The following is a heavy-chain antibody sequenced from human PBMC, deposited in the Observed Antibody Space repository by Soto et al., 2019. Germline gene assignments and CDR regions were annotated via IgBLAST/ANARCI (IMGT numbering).Heavy chain of an antibody. J-gene: IGHJ4*02. CDR3: ARDLGYYVSGSPTPIYFDY. D-gene: IGHD3-10*01. Sequence: ASVKVSCKASGYTFTSSGISWVRQAPGQGLEWMGRISAYNGNTNYAQKLQGRVTMTTDTSTSTAYMELRSMSSYVLAVYYCARDLGYYVSGSPTPIYFDYWGLGTLVTVSS. CDR1: GYTFTSSG. CDR2: ISAYNGNT. V-gene: IGHV1-18*03.